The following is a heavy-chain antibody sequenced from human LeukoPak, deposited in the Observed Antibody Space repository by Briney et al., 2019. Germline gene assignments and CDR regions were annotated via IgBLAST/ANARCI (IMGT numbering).Heavy chain of an antibody. V-gene: IGHV3-30*02. Sequence: GGSLRLSCAASGFTFSSYGMHWVRQAPGKGLEWVAFIRYDGSNKYYADSVKGRFTISRDISKNTLYLQMNSLRAEDTAVYYCAKDVYCNYPNWFDPWGQGTLVTVSS. J-gene: IGHJ5*02. CDR1: GFTFSSYG. CDR3: AKDVYCNYPNWFDP. D-gene: IGHD4-11*01. CDR2: IRYDGSNK.